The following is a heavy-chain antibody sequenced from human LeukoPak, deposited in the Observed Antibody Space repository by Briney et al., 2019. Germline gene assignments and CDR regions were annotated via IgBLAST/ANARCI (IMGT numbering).Heavy chain of an antibody. Sequence: SETLSLTCTVSGGSISGNPYHWGWIRQPPGKGLEWIGSIYYSGSTYYNPSLKSRVTISVDTSKNHFSLKLSSVTAADTAVYYCARRGVAGTTNWFDPWGQGTLVTVSS. CDR1: GGSISGNPYH. D-gene: IGHD6-19*01. V-gene: IGHV4-39*01. CDR3: ARRGVAGTTNWFDP. J-gene: IGHJ5*02. CDR2: IYYSGST.